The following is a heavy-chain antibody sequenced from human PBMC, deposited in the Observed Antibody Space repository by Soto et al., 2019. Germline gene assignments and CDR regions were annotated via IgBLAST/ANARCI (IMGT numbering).Heavy chain of an antibody. CDR3: ARTAGSYTNFWSGYAFDV. J-gene: IGHJ3*01. Sequence: PSETLSLTCTVSGGSIGNNYWSWVRKSPGDGLECIGTVYYSGGAHYNPSLESRVTISIDTPKNQFFLNLTSVTAADTAIYYFARTAGSYTNFWSGYAFDVWGQGTMVTVSS. V-gene: IGHV4-59*01. D-gene: IGHD3-3*01. CDR2: VYYSGGA. CDR1: GGSIGNNY.